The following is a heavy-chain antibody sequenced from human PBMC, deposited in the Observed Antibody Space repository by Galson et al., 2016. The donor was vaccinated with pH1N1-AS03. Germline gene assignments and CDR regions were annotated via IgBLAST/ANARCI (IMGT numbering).Heavy chain of an antibody. V-gene: IGHV2-70*04. CDR2: IDWDDDK. Sequence: PALVKPTQTLTLTCTFSGFSLRTSGMRVSWFRQPPGRALEWLARIDWDDDKFYSPSLKTRLTISKDTSKNQVVLKMTNMDPVDTATYFCARSVLYIATVQGVVLQRCACDVWRQRTRVVVSS. CDR3: ARSVLYIATVQGVVLQRCACDV. D-gene: IGHD3-10*01. CDR1: GFSLRTSGMR. J-gene: IGHJ3*01.